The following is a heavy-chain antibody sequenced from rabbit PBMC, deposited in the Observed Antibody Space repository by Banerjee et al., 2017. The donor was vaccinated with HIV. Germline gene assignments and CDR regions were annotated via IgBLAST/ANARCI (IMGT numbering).Heavy chain of an antibody. CDR3: ARDRDGDAGYGSLAL. CDR2: IYSGSNGNA. V-gene: IGHV1S45*01. D-gene: IGHD7-1*01. J-gene: IGHJ4*01. CDR1: GFSFISNA. Sequence: QEQLVEYGGDLVQPEGSLTLTCTASGFSFISNAMCWVRQAPGKGLEWIACIYSGSNGNAYYASWAKGRFTISKTSSTTVTLQMTSLTAADTATYFCARDRDGDAGYGSLALWGQGTWSPS.